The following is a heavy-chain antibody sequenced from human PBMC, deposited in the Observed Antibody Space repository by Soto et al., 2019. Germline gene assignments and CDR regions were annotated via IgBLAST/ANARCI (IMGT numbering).Heavy chain of an antibody. CDR2: INHSGST. D-gene: IGHD5-12*01. Sequence: QVQLQQWGAGLLKPSETLSLTCDVYGGTFSRYYWNWIRQPPGKGLEWLGEINHSGSTNYNPSLESRVTISLDPSKAQFPLKPTPVAAADTAVYYCARGEGRLVGTWFDPWGQGTLVTVSS. J-gene: IGHJ5*02. V-gene: IGHV4-34*01. CDR3: ARGEGRLVGTWFDP. CDR1: GGTFSRYY.